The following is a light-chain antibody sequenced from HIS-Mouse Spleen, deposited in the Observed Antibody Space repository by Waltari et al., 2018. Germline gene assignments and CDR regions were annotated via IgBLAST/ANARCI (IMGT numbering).Light chain of an antibody. V-gene: IGLV2-23*01. CDR3: CSYAGSSTWV. J-gene: IGLJ3*02. CDR1: SSAVGSYTL. CDR2: EGS. Sequence: QSALTQPASVSGSPGQSITISCPGTSSAVGSYTLVPWYQQHPGKAPKLMIYEGSKRPSGVSNRFSGSKSGNTASLTISGLQAEDEADYYCCSYAGSSTWVFGGGTKLTVL.